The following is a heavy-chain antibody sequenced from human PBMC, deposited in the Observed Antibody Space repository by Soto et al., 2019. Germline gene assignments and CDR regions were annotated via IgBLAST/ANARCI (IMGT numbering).Heavy chain of an antibody. CDR3: AREEVAYYGSGSYNWFDP. D-gene: IGHD3-10*01. CDR1: GGSINSGDYY. J-gene: IGHJ5*02. V-gene: IGHV4-31*03. CDR2: IYYSGST. Sequence: QVQLQESGPGLVKTSQTLSLTCTVSGGSINSGDYYWSWIRQHPGKGLEWIGYIYYSGSTYYNPSLKGRVTISVDTSKNQFSLKLSSVTAADTAVYYGAREEVAYYGSGSYNWFDPWGQGTLVTVSS.